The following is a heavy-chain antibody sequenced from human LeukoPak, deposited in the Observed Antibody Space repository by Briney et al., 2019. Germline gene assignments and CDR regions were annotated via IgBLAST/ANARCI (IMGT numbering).Heavy chain of an antibody. V-gene: IGHV3-53*04. CDR1: GFTDY. CDR2: VYGGGSI. J-gene: IGHJ4*02. D-gene: IGHD6-19*01. CDR3: ARSYNSAWLDY. Sequence: PGGSLRLSCAASGFTDYMTWVRQAPGKGLEWVSIVYGGGSIYYADSVKGRFTTSRHNSNNTLDLQMNSLRTEDTAMYYCARSYNSAWLDYWGQGTLVTVSS.